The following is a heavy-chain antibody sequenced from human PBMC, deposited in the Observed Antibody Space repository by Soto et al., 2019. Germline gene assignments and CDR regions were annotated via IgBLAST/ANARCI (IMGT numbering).Heavy chain of an antibody. D-gene: IGHD3-9*01. CDR1: GGSFSGYY. Sequence: SETLSLTCAVYGGSFSGYYWSWIRQPPGKGLEWIGEINHSGSTSYNPSLKSRVTMSVDTSKNQFSLKLSSVTAADTAVYYCARGQRYFDWLLWAFDYWGQGTMVTVYS. J-gene: IGHJ4*02. V-gene: IGHV4-34*01. CDR2: INHSGST. CDR3: ARGQRYFDWLLWAFDY.